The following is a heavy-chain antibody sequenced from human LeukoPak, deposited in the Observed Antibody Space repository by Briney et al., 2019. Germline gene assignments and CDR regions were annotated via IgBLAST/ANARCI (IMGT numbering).Heavy chain of an antibody. CDR3: ASPSIAVAGTPAYYYYYGMDV. CDR1: GGTFSSYA. D-gene: IGHD6-19*01. J-gene: IGHJ6*02. CDR2: IIPIFGTA. V-gene: IGHV1-69*01. Sequence: KVSCKASGGTFSSYAISWVRQAPGQGLEWMGGIIPIFGTANYAQKFQGRVTITADESTSTAYMELSSLRSEDTAVYYCASPSIAVAGTPAYYYYYGMDVWGQGTTVTVSS.